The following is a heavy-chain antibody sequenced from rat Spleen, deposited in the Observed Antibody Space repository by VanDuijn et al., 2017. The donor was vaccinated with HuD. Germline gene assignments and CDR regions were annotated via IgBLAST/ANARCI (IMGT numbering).Heavy chain of an antibody. Sequence: EVQLVEPDGGLVQPGRSLKLSCAASGFTFSDYYMAWVRQAPTKGLEWVATISYDGSSTYYRDSVKGRFTISRDNAKSTLSLQMDSLRSEDTATYYCARRHYGYTDYFDYWGQGVMVTVSS. CDR2: ISYDGSST. CDR3: ARRHYGYTDYFDY. J-gene: IGHJ2*01. D-gene: IGHD1-9*01. CDR1: GFTFSDYY. V-gene: IGHV5-29*01.